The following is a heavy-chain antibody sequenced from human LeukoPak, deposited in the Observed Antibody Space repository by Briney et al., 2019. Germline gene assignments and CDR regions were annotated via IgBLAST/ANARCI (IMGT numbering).Heavy chain of an antibody. CDR3: ARGDGLYSSGWYNWFDP. Sequence: RAGGSLRLSCAASGFTFDDYGMSWVRQAPGKGLEWVSGINWNGGSTGYADSVKGRFTISRDNAKNSLYLQMNSLRAEDTAVYYCARGDGLYSSGWYNWFDPWGQGTLVTVSS. CDR2: INWNGGST. J-gene: IGHJ5*02. V-gene: IGHV3-20*04. D-gene: IGHD6-19*01. CDR1: GFTFDDYG.